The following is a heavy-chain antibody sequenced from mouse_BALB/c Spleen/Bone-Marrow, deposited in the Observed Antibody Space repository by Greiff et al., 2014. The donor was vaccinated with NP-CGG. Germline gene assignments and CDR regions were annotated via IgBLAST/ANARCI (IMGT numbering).Heavy chain of an antibody. CDR1: GFSLTSYG. Sequence: VQLQQSGPGLVQPSQSLSITCTVSGFSLTSYGVHWVRQSPGKGLEWLGVIWSGGSTDYNAAFISRLSISKDNSKSQVFFKMNSLQANDTAIYYCARNRYGFAYWGQGTLVTVSA. D-gene: IGHD2-14*01. CDR3: ARNRYGFAY. V-gene: IGHV2-2*02. J-gene: IGHJ3*01. CDR2: IWSGGST.